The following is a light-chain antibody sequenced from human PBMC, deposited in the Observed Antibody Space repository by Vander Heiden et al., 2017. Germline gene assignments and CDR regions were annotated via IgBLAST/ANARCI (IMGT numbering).Light chain of an antibody. J-gene: IGLJ2*01. V-gene: IGLV3-9*01. CDR3: QVWDRATVV. Sequence: SYDLTQPLSVSVALGQTATITCGGNNIGSKNVHWYQQKPGQAPVLVIYRDTNRPSGIPERFSASKSWSTATLTINRAQAGDEADYYCQVWDRATVVFGGGTTLTVL. CDR2: RDT. CDR1: NIGSKN.